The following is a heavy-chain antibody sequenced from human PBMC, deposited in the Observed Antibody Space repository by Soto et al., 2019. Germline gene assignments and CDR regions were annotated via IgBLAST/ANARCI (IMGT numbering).Heavy chain of an antibody. J-gene: IGHJ4*02. Sequence: QAQLVESGGGVVQPGRSLRLSCTASGFIFSNYGIHWVRQAPGKGVEWVTTISYDGNRKYYADSVKGRFTIPRDTTKNTLYVKMDSLSAEDTAVYYCAKELQGCYMFDWGKGTRVTVAS. CDR2: ISYDGNRK. V-gene: IGHV3-30*18. D-gene: IGHD2-15*01. CDR1: GFIFSNYG. CDR3: AKELQGCYMFD.